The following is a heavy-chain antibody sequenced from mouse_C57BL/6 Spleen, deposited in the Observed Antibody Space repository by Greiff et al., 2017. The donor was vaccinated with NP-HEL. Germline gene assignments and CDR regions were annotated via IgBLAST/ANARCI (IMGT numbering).Heavy chain of an antibody. J-gene: IGHJ2*01. CDR2: IHPNSGST. D-gene: IGHD2-3*01. CDR1: GYTFTSYW. Sequence: VQLQQPGAELVKPGASVKLSCKASGYTFTSYWMHWVKQRPGQGLEWIGMIHPNSGSTNYNEKFKSKATLTVDKSSSTAYMQLSSLTSEDSAVYYCASQGDGYYVGYWGQGTTLTVSS. CDR3: ASQGDGYYVGY. V-gene: IGHV1-64*01.